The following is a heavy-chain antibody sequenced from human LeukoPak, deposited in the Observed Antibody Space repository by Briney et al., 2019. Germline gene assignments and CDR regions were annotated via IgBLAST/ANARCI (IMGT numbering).Heavy chain of an antibody. CDR2: INAYNGNT. J-gene: IGHJ5*02. V-gene: IGHV1-18*01. D-gene: IGHD3-22*01. Sequence: ASVKVSCKASGYTFFNYGISWVRQAPGQGLEWMGWINAYNGNTDYLQKFQGRVTMTTNTSTSTAYLELRNLTSDDTAVYYCARDQEGYYESSGYYSSWFDPWGQGTLVTVSS. CDR1: GYTFFNYG. CDR3: ARDQEGYYESSGYYSSWFDP.